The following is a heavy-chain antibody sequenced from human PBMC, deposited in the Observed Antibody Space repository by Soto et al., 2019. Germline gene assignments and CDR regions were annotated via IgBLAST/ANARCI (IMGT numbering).Heavy chain of an antibody. J-gene: IGHJ4*02. CDR1: GFTFSSYG. Sequence: PGGSLRLSCAASGFTFSSYGMHWVRQAPGKGLEWVAVIWYDGSNKYYADSVKGRFTISRDNSKNTLYLQMNSLRAEDTAVYYCARDQYYYGSGSCLDYWGQGTLVTVSS. CDR2: IWYDGSNK. D-gene: IGHD3-10*01. CDR3: ARDQYYYGSGSCLDY. V-gene: IGHV3-33*01.